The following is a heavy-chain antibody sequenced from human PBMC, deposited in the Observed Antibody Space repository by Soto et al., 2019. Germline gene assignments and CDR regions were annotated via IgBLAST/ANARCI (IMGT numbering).Heavy chain of an antibody. CDR2: IYYTGST. CDR1: GVSVNSDSYY. CDR3: AREFSNSPEAFDF. D-gene: IGHD6-6*01. J-gene: IGHJ4*02. V-gene: IGHV4-61*03. Sequence: NPSETLSLTCTVSGVSVNSDSYYWSWIRQPPGKGLEWIGYIYYTGSTTYNPSLKSRVTISLDTSRNHFSLSLSSVTAADTAVFYCAREFSNSPEAFDFWGRGTLVTVSS.